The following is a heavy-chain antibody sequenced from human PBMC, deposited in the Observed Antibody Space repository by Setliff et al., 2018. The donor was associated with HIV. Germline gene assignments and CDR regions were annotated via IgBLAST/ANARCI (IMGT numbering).Heavy chain of an antibody. CDR1: GGSISSSSYY. J-gene: IGHJ4*02. V-gene: IGHV4-39*07. Sequence: TLSLTCTVSGGSISSSSYYWGWIRQPPGKGLEWIGSIYYSGTTYYNPSLNNRVTISVDTSKNQFSLKLTSVTAADTAVYYCARNDDYGGKSHDCWGQGPLVTVSS. CDR3: ARNDDYGGKSHDC. CDR2: IYYSGTT. D-gene: IGHD4-17*01.